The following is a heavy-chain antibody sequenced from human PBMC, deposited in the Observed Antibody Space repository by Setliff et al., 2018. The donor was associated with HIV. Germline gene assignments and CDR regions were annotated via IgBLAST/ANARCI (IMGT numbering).Heavy chain of an antibody. Sequence: ASVKVSCKSSGYTFTDYFIHWVRQAPGQGLEWMGGISPDNANTRISQRFRGSVTMTRDRSINTAYMEFSGLTSDDTAVYYCARQLSNSLDHWGQGTPVTVSS. CDR2: ISPDNANT. D-gene: IGHD1-1*01. V-gene: IGHV1-2*02. J-gene: IGHJ4*02. CDR1: GYTFTDYF. CDR3: ARQLSNSLDH.